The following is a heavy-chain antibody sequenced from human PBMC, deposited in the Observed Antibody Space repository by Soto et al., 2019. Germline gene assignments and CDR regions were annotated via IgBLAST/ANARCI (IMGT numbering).Heavy chain of an antibody. CDR2: IRGRGDST. Sequence: PGGSLRLSCAASGFSLSTYDMIWVRQAPGKGLEWVSDIRGRGDSTYYADSVKGRFTISRDNANNTLSLQMNSLRVEDTALYYCAKDESTGYVELYWGLGTLVTVSS. D-gene: IGHD3-22*01. CDR3: AKDESTGYVELY. CDR1: GFSLSTYD. J-gene: IGHJ4*02. V-gene: IGHV3-23*01.